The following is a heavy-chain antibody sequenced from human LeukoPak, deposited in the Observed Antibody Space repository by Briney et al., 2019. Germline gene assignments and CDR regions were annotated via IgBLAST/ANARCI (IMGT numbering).Heavy chain of an antibody. J-gene: IGHJ4*02. Sequence: SETLSLTCTVSGGSISSSSYYWGWIRQPPGKGLEWIGSIYYSGSTYYNPSLKSRVTISVDTSKNQFSLKLSSVTAADTAVYYCARHPTAKHSFDYWGQGTLVTVSS. V-gene: IGHV4-39*01. CDR3: ARHPTAKHSFDY. CDR2: IYYSGST. D-gene: IGHD2-21*02. CDR1: GGSISSSSYY.